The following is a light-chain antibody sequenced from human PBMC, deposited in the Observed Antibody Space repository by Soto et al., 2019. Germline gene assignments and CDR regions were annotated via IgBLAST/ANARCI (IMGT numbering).Light chain of an antibody. J-gene: IGLJ3*02. Sequence: QSVLTQPPSVSGAPGQKVTISCTRSSSNIGAAYDVHWYQHLPGTAPKLLIYGNNNRPSGVPDRFSGSKSGTSASLAITGLQAEDEAEYYCQSYDGSLSGWVFGGGTKLTVL. CDR2: GNN. CDR1: SSNIGAAYD. V-gene: IGLV1-40*01. CDR3: QSYDGSLSGWV.